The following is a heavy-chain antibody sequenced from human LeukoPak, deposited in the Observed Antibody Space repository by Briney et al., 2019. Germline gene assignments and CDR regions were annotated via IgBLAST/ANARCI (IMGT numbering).Heavy chain of an antibody. Sequence: SETLSLTCTVSGGSITSYYWSWIRQPPGKGLEWIGYIYYSGSTNYNPSLKSRVTISVDTSKNQFSLKLSSVTAADTAVYYCARASGITIFDWFDPWGQGTLVTVSS. V-gene: IGHV4-59*01. CDR3: ARASGITIFDWFDP. CDR1: GGSITSYY. D-gene: IGHD3-3*01. CDR2: IYYSGST. J-gene: IGHJ5*02.